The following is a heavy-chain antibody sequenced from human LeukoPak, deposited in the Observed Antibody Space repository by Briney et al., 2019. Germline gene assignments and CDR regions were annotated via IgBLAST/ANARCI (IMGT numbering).Heavy chain of an antibody. Sequence: EGSLRLSCAASGFTFSNYAMHWVRQAPGKGLEWVAVISYDGSNKYYADSVKGRFTISRDNSKNTLHLQMNSLRAKDTAVYFCARVAHYYDSSGSYSYYYYYYGMDVWGQGTTVTVSS. V-gene: IGHV3-30-3*01. D-gene: IGHD3-22*01. CDR3: ARVAHYYDSSGSYSYYYYYYGMDV. CDR2: ISYDGSNK. J-gene: IGHJ6*02. CDR1: GFTFSNYA.